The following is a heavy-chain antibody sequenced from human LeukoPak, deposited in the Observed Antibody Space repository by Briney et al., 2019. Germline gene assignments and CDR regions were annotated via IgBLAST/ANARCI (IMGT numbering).Heavy chain of an antibody. CDR1: GYTFASYF. D-gene: IGHD2-15*01. J-gene: IGHJ4*02. Sequence: ASVKVSCKASGYTFASYFMHWVRQAPGQGLEWMGIINPSGGSISYAQKFQGRVTMTRDTSTSTVYMELSSLRSEDTDVYYCARGSDLGVVPARGYYFDSWGQGTLVTVSS. CDR2: INPSGGSI. CDR3: ARGSDLGVVPARGYYFDS. V-gene: IGHV1-46*01.